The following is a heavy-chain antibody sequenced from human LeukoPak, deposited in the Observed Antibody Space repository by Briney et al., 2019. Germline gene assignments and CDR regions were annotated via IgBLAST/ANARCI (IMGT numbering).Heavy chain of an antibody. J-gene: IGHJ4*02. CDR2: ISYDGSNK. CDR3: ARTPFVIVVVSAAFDY. Sequence: GRSLRLSCAASGFTFSSYAMHWVRQAPGKGLEWVAVISYDGSNKYYADSVKGRFTISRDNSKNTLYLQMNSLRAEDTAVYYCARTPFVIVVVSAAFDYWGQGTLVTVSS. V-gene: IGHV3-30-3*01. D-gene: IGHD2-2*01. CDR1: GFTFSSYA.